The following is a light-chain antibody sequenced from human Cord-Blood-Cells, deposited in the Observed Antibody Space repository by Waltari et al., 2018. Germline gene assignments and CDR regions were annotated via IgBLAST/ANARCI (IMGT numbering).Light chain of an antibody. CDR1: QDISNY. CDR3: QQYDNLPLP. V-gene: IGKV1-33*01. CDR2: DAS. Sequence: IQMTQSPSSLSASLGDRVTITCQASQDISNYFNWYQQKPGKAPKLLIYDASNLETGVPSRFSGSGSGTDFTFTISSLQPEDIATYYCQQYDNLPLPFGRGTKVEIK. J-gene: IGKJ4*01.